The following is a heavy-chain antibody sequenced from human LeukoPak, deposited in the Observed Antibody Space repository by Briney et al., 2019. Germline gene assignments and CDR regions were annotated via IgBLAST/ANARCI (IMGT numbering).Heavy chain of an antibody. V-gene: IGHV3-23*01. J-gene: IGHJ4*02. CDR2: ISGSGGST. CDR1: GFTFSSYA. D-gene: IGHD4-17*01. CDR3: AMGPYGDYVGYFDY. Sequence: GGSLRLSCAASGFTFSSYAMSWVRQAPGKGLEWVSAISGSGGSTYYADSVKGRFTISRDNSKNTLYLQMNSLRAEDTAVYYCAMGPYGDYVGYFDYWGQGTLVTVSS.